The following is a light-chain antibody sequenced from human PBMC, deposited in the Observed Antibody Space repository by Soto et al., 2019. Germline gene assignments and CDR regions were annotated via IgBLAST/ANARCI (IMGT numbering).Light chain of an antibody. J-gene: IGKJ1*01. CDR3: QHRLRWPRT. Sequence: EIVLTQSPATLSLFPGERATLSCRASESVSYYLAWYQQKPGQAPRLLIYDTSNRATGVPARFSGSGSGTDFTLTISSLDPEDFAIYYCQHRLRWPRTFGHGTKVEIK. CDR2: DTS. V-gene: IGKV3-11*01. CDR1: ESVSYY.